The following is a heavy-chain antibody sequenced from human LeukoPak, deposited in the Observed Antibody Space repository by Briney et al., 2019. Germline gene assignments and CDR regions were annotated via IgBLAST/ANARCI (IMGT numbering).Heavy chain of an antibody. CDR2: INHSGST. CDR3: ARRKVVRSYAPPKLQAFDI. Sequence: SETLSLTCAVYGGSFSGYYWSWIRQPPGKGLEWIGEINHSGSTNYNPSLKSRVTISVDTSKNQFSLKLSSVTAADTAVYYCARRKVVRSYAPPKLQAFDIWGQGTVVTVSS. D-gene: IGHD2-15*01. CDR1: GGSFSGYY. J-gene: IGHJ3*02. V-gene: IGHV4-34*01.